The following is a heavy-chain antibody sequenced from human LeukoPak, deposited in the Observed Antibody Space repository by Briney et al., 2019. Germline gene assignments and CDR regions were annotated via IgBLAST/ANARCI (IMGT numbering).Heavy chain of an antibody. Sequence: PGGSLRLSCAASGFTFSSYGMHWVRQAPGKGLEWVAVIWNDGNNKYYADSVKGRFTISRDNSKSTLYLQMNSLRGDDTTVYYCARDRSLLRFFDWQCPDFWGQGTLVTVSS. CDR2: IWNDGNNK. V-gene: IGHV3-30*19. CDR3: ARDRSLLRFFDWQCPDF. CDR1: GFTFSSYG. J-gene: IGHJ4*02. D-gene: IGHD3-9*01.